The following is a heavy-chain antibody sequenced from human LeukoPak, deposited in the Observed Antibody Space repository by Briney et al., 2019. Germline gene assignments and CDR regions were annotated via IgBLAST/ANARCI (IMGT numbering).Heavy chain of an antibody. CDR1: GFTFSSYW. CDR3: VRADYDSSGYHFDN. D-gene: IGHD3-22*01. J-gene: IGHJ4*02. V-gene: IGHV3-74*01. CDR2: INTDGSAT. Sequence: PGGSLRLPCGASGFTFSSYWLHWVRQPPGKGLAWVSRINTDGSATDYADSVKGRFTISRDNAKNTVYLQMDTLSGEDTAVYYCVRADYDSSGYHFDNWGQGILVTVSS.